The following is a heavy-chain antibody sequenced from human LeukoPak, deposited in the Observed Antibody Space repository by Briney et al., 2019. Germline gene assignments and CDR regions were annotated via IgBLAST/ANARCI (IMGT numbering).Heavy chain of an antibody. CDR1: GGSINNYY. Sequence: SETLSLTCTVSGGSINNYYWSWIRQPAGKGLDWMGRIYYTWSTNYNPSLNSRVTMSVDTPKNQFSLKLTSVTAADTAVYYCARGAYGSGNKAYFQYCGQGTLVTVS. CDR3: ARGAYGSGNKAYFQY. CDR2: IYYTWST. V-gene: IGHV4-4*07. D-gene: IGHD3-10*01. J-gene: IGHJ1*01.